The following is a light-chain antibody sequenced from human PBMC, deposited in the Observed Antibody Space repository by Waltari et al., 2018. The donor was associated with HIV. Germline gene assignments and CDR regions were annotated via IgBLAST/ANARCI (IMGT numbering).Light chain of an antibody. CDR1: SGQSSYS. Sequence: QLALTQSPSASASLGASVRLTCTLSSGQSSYSIAWHQQQPEKGPRFLMRLNSDGSHPRGDGIPDRFSGSASGAERYLTIASLQPEDEADYYCQSWDNGFRVFGGGTKLTVL. V-gene: IGLV4-69*01. J-gene: IGLJ3*02. CDR2: LNSDGSH. CDR3: QSWDNGFRV.